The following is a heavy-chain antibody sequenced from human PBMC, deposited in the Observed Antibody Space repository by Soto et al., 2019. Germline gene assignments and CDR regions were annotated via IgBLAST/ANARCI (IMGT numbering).Heavy chain of an antibody. D-gene: IGHD3-22*01. CDR3: ARSGGDMIPRWNNH. Sequence: EVQLLESGGGLVQPGGSLRLSCAASGFTFSSYWMSWVRQAPGKGLEWVANIKQDGSEKYYVDSVKGRFTISRDNAKNSLYLQMNSLRAEDTAVYYCARSGGDMIPRWNNHWGQGTLVTVSS. CDR1: GFTFSSYW. V-gene: IGHV3-7*01. J-gene: IGHJ5*02. CDR2: IKQDGSEK.